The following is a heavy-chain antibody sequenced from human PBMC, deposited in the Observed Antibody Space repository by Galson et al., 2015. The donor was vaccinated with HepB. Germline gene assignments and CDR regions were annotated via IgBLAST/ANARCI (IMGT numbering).Heavy chain of an antibody. CDR1: GFTFSSYA. CDR2: ISGSGGST. Sequence: SLRLSCAVSGFTFSSYAMSWVRQAPGKGLDWVSGISGSGGSTYYADSVKGRFTISRDNSKNTLYLQMNSLRAEDTAVYYCAKAPLMVRGAPADWYFDLWGRGTLVTVSS. V-gene: IGHV3-23*01. D-gene: IGHD3-10*01. CDR3: AKAPLMVRGAPADWYFDL. J-gene: IGHJ2*01.